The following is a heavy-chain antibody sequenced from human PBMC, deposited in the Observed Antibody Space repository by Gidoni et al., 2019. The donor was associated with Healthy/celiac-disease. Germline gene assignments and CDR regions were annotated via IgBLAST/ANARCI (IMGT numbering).Heavy chain of an antibody. J-gene: IGHJ6*02. CDR1: GGTFSSYA. Sequence: QVQLVQSGAEVKKPGSSVTVYCKASGGTFSSYASSWVRQAPGQGLEWMGGIIPIFGTANNAQKFQGRVTITADESTSTAYMELSSLRSEDTAVYYCARVPPTDYVHLVYYYYGMDVWGQGTTVTVSS. CDR2: IIPIFGTA. V-gene: IGHV1-69*01. D-gene: IGHD4-17*01. CDR3: ARVPPTDYVHLVYYYYGMDV.